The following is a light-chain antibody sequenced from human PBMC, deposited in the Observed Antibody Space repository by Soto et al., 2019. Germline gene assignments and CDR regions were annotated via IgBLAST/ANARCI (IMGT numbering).Light chain of an antibody. J-gene: IGLJ1*01. V-gene: IGLV2-14*01. CDR3: CSYTTTSALNYV. CDR2: EVT. CDR1: SSDIGSYNY. Sequence: QSVLTQPDSVSGSPGQSITISCTGASSDIGSYNYVSWYQQHPGKAPKVIIYEVTNRPSGVSNRFSGSKSGNTASLTISGLQGEDEAIYYCCSYTTTSALNYVFGTGTKVTV.